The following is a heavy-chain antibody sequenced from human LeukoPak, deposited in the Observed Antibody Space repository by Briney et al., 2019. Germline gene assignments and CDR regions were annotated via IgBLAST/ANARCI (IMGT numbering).Heavy chain of an antibody. D-gene: IGHD6-13*01. CDR3: ARHAYSSSWYYYYMDV. CDR1: GYTFTTYW. J-gene: IGHJ6*03. Sequence: GESLKISCNVSGYTFTTYWIGWVRQMPGKGLGWMGIIYPGDSDTRYSPSFQGQVTISADKSISTAYLQWSSLKASDTAMYYCARHAYSSSWYYYYMDVWGKGTTVTVSS. CDR2: IYPGDSDT. V-gene: IGHV5-51*01.